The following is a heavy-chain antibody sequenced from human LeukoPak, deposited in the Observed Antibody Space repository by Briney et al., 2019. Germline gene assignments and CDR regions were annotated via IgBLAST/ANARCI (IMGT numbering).Heavy chain of an antibody. CDR1: GGSISSSSYY. D-gene: IGHD6-13*01. CDR2: IYYSGST. J-gene: IGHJ5*02. V-gene: IGHV4-39*07. CDR3: ARVVAAVHPDP. Sequence: SETLSLTCTVSGGSISSSSYYWGWIRQPPGKGLEWIGSIYYSGSTYYNPSLKSRVTISVDTSKNQFSLKLSSVTAADTAVYYCARVVAAVHPDPWGQGTLVTVSS.